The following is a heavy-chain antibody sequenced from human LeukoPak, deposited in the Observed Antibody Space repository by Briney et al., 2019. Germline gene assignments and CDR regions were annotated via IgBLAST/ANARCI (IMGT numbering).Heavy chain of an antibody. CDR3: ATAVVVTGFLYGMDV. D-gene: IGHD2-15*01. J-gene: IGHJ6*02. CDR1: GFTFSSYA. Sequence: PGGSLRLSCAASGFTFSSYAMSWVRQAPGKGLEWVSVIYSGGSTYYADSVKGRFTISRDNSKNTLYLQMNSLRAEDTAVYYCATAVVVTGFLYGMDVWGQGTTVTVSS. CDR2: IYSGGST. V-gene: IGHV3-53*01.